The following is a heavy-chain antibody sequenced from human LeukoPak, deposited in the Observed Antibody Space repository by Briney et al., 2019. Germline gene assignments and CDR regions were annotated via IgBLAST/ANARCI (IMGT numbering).Heavy chain of an antibody. CDR3: ARAGYSMDTEYFQH. CDR2: ISNSGTAI. V-gene: IGHV3-48*03. Sequence: RGGSLRLSCAASGFTFSSYEMNWVRQAPGKGLEWVSYISNSGTAIYYADSVKGRFTISRDNAKSSLYLQMNSLRAEDTAVYYCARAGYSMDTEYFQHWGQGTLFTVSS. D-gene: IGHD5-18*01. J-gene: IGHJ1*01. CDR1: GFTFSSYE.